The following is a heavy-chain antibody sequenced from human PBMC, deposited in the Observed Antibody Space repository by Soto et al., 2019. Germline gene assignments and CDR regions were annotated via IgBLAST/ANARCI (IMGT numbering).Heavy chain of an antibody. CDR1: GYTFTGYY. CDR2: INPDNSGT. Sequence: QVQLVQSGAEVKKPGASVKVSCKASGYTFTGYYIHWVRQAPGQGLEWMGWINPDNSGTKYAQRFQGRVTMTRDTAISTAYMELTRLRSDDSAVYYCARSGYCTTSTCYGSYHCAMDVWGQGTTVTVSS. J-gene: IGHJ6*02. CDR3: ARSGYCTTSTCYGSYHCAMDV. V-gene: IGHV1-2*02. D-gene: IGHD2-2*01.